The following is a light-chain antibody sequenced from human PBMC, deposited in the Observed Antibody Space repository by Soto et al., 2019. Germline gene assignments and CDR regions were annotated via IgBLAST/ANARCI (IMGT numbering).Light chain of an antibody. CDR2: EVS. J-gene: IGLJ2*01. Sequence: SALTQPASVSGSPGQSITISCTGTSSDVGGYNYVSWYQQHPGKAPKLMIYEVSNRPSGVSNRFSGSKSGNTASLTISGLQAEDEADYYCTSYTSSSTVLFGGGTQLTVL. V-gene: IGLV2-14*01. CDR1: SSDVGGYNY. CDR3: TSYTSSSTVL.